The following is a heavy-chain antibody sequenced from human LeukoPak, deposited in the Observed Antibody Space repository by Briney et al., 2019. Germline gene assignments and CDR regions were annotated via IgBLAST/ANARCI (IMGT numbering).Heavy chain of an antibody. D-gene: IGHD6-19*01. Sequence: GGSLRLSCAASGFTFSSYSMNWVRQAPGKGLEWVSSISAGGDRTYYADSVRGRFTLSRDKSKNTLYLQMNSLRAEDTAVYYCAKDARRSSGWWFFDHWGQGTLVTVSS. V-gene: IGHV3-23*01. J-gene: IGHJ4*02. CDR3: AKDARRSSGWWFFDH. CDR2: ISAGGDRT. CDR1: GFTFSSYS.